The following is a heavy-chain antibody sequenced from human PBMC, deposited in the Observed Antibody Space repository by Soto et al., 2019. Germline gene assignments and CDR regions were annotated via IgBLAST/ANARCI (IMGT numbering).Heavy chain of an antibody. Sequence: PGGSLRLSCAASGFRLSTYDMDWLRQAPGKGPEWIAHISTTSFTIYYADSVKGRFTISRDNARNSLYLEMNSLRDEDTAVYYCARDRCYDGTCYSASDFWGQGTLVTVSS. J-gene: IGHJ4*02. CDR3: ARDRCYDGTCYSASDF. CDR1: GFRLSTYD. V-gene: IGHV3-48*02. CDR2: ISTTSFTI. D-gene: IGHD2-15*01.